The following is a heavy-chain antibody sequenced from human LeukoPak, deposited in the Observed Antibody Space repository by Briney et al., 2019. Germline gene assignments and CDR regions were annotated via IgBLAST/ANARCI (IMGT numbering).Heavy chain of an antibody. D-gene: IGHD6-19*01. CDR1: GDSISTYY. J-gene: IGHJ3*02. CDR2: IYYSGTT. CDR3: ARNAVAGLQDAFDI. V-gene: IGHV4-59*01. Sequence: PSETLSLTCTVSGDSISTYYWSWIRQPPGKGLEWIGYIYYSGTTNYNPSLKSRVTISVDTSKNQFSLKLSSVTAADTAVYYCARNAVAGLQDAFDIWGQGTMVTVSS.